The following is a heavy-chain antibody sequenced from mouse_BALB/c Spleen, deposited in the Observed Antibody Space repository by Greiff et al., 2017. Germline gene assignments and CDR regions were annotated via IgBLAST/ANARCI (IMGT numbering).Heavy chain of an antibody. CDR3: TRDPRDY. CDR2: ISSGGSYT. J-gene: IGHJ2*01. Sequence: EVQVVESGGGLVKPGGSLKLSCAASGFTFSSYTMSWVRQTPEKRLEWVATISSGGSYTYYPDSVKGRFTISRDNAKNTLYLQMSSLKSEDTAMYYCTRDPRDYWGQGTTLTVSS. CDR1: GFTFSSYT. V-gene: IGHV5-6-4*01.